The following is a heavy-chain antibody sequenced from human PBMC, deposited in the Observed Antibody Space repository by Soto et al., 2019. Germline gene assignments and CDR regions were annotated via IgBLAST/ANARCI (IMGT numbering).Heavy chain of an antibody. Sequence: PGGSLRLSCEASGFTFSSYWMDWVRQAPGKGLEWVANINEDGSEKYYVDSVKGRFTISRDNAKNSLYLQMNSLRAEDTAVYYCARDNDYWGQGTLVTVSS. J-gene: IGHJ4*02. CDR3: ARDNDY. CDR1: GFTFSSYW. CDR2: INEDGSEK. V-gene: IGHV3-7*01.